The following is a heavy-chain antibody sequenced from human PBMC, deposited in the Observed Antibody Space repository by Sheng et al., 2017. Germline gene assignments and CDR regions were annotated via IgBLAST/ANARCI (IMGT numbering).Heavy chain of an antibody. D-gene: IGHD5-18*01. CDR3: ASPTKGELWLPSY. Sequence: QVQLVESGGGVVQPGRSLRLSCAASGFTFSSYAMHWVRQAPGKGLEWVAVISYDGSNKYYADSVKGRFTISRDNSKNTLYLQMNSLRAEDTAVYYCASPTKGELWLPSYWGQGTLVTVSS. V-gene: IGHV3-30-3*01. J-gene: IGHJ4*02. CDR1: GFTFSSYA. CDR2: ISYDGSNK.